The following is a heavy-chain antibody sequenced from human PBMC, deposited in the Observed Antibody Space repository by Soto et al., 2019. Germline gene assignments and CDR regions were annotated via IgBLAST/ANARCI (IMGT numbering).Heavy chain of an antibody. CDR2: IYYSGST. D-gene: IGHD5-18*01. CDR1: GGSISSYY. J-gene: IGHJ5*02. V-gene: IGHV4-59*08. CDR3: ARGRGYSYGLDP. Sequence: SETLSLSCTVSGGSISSYYWSWIRQPPGKGLEWIGYIYYSGSTSYSPSLKSRVAISLDTSKNQFSLSLSSVTAADTAVYYCARGRGYSYGLDPWGQGTLVTVSS.